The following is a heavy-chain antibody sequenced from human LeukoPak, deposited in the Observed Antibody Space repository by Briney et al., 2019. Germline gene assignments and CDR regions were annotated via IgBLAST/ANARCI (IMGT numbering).Heavy chain of an antibody. CDR3: AKDDGGSPPDAFDI. J-gene: IGHJ3*02. CDR2: ISYSGGST. V-gene: IGHV3-23*01. Sequence: GGSLRLSCAASAFTFSSYWMSWVRQAPGKGLEWVSTISYSGGSTHYADSVKGRFPISRDSSKNTLYLQMNGLRGEDTAVYYCAKDDGGSPPDAFDIWGQGTLVTVSS. CDR1: AFTFSSYW. D-gene: IGHD1-26*01.